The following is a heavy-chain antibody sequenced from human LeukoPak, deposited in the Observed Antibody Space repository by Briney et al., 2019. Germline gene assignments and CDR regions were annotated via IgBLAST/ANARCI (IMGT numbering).Heavy chain of an antibody. V-gene: IGHV4-34*01. CDR3: ARGRGDYGSGSSDY. CDR1: GGSISSYY. J-gene: IGHJ4*02. D-gene: IGHD3-10*01. CDR2: INHSGST. Sequence: SETLSLTCTVSGGSISSYYWSWIRQPPGKGLEWIGEINHSGSTNYNPSLKSRVTISVDTSKNQFSLKLSSVTAADTAVYYCARGRGDYGSGSSDYWGQGTLVTVSS.